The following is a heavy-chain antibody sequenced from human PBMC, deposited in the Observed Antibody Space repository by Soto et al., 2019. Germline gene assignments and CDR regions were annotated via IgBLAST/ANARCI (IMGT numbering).Heavy chain of an antibody. CDR1: GFTFNSYG. V-gene: IGHV3-30*18. CDR3: AKELMGDRSGYHYGGDQ. J-gene: IGHJ4*02. D-gene: IGHD3-22*01. CDR2: ISYDGSNK. Sequence: QVQLVESGGGVVQPGRSLRLSCAASGFTFNSYGMHWVRQAPGKGLEWVAIISYDGSNKYYADAVTGRFTISRDNSKNTLYLQMNSRRDEDTAVYYCAKELMGDRSGYHYGGDQWGQGTLVAVSS.